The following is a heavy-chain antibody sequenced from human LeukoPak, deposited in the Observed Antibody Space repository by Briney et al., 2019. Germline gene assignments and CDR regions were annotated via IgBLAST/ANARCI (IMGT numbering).Heavy chain of an antibody. CDR2: IIPIFGTA. Sequence: SVKVSCKASGGTFGSYAISWVRQAPGQGLEWMGRIIPIFGTANYAQKFQGRVTITTDESTSTAYMGLSSLRSEDTAVYYCASRGIAAAGPLFDYWGQGTLVTVSS. V-gene: IGHV1-69*05. CDR1: GGTFGSYA. CDR3: ASRGIAAAGPLFDY. D-gene: IGHD6-13*01. J-gene: IGHJ4*02.